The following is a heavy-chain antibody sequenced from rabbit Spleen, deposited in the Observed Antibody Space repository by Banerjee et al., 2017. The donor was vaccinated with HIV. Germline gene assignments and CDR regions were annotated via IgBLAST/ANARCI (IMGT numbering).Heavy chain of an antibody. V-gene: IGHV1S47*01. J-gene: IGHJ4*01. CDR3: ARDSAYDYGNYDL. D-gene: IGHD2-1*01. CDR1: GFDFNNYY. Sequence: QEQLVESGGGLVQPEGSLTLTCKASGFDFNNYYMTWVRQAPGKGLEWIGYIEPVFGITYYASWVNGRFTISSHNAQNTLYLQLNSLTAADTATYFCARDSAYDYGNYDLWGQGTLVTVS. CDR2: IEPVFGIT.